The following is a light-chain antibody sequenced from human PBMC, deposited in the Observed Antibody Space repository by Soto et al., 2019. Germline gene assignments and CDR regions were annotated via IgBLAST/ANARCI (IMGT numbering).Light chain of an antibody. CDR2: EGS. CDR1: SSDVGSYNL. V-gene: IGLV2-14*02. Sequence: QSVLTQPASVSGSPGQSITISCTGTSSDVGSYNLVSWYQQHPGKAPKLMIYEGSKRPSGVSSRFSGSKSGNTASLTISGLQAEDEADYYCRSYRTTTNSVVFGGGTKVTVL. J-gene: IGLJ3*02. CDR3: RSYRTTTNSVV.